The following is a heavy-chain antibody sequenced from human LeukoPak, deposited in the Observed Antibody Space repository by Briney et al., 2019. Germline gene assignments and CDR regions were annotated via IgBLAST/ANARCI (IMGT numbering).Heavy chain of an antibody. CDR1: GFRFSDFT. Sequence: GGSLRLSCAASGFRFSDFTMTWVRQAPGKGPEWVSAIGGRGGSTYYADSLGGRFTISRDNSKDMVYLQMNSLRAEDTAVYYCAKDPRIAARRFDYWGQGTLVTVSS. V-gene: IGHV3-23*01. CDR3: AKDPRIAARRFDY. J-gene: IGHJ4*02. D-gene: IGHD6-6*01. CDR2: IGGRGGST.